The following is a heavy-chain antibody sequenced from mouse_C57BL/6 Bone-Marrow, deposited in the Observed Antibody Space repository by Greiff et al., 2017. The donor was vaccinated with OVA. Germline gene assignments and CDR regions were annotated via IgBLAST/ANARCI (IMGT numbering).Heavy chain of an antibody. Sequence: VQLQQPGAELVKPGASVKMSCKASGYTFTSYWITWVKQRPGQGLEWIGDIYPGSGSTNYNEKFKSKATLTVDTSSSTAYMQLSSLTSEDSAVYYCAREELGRGWYFEVWGTGTTVTVSS. V-gene: IGHV1-55*01. CDR3: AREELGRGWYFEV. CDR2: IYPGSGST. D-gene: IGHD4-1*01. J-gene: IGHJ1*03. CDR1: GYTFTSYW.